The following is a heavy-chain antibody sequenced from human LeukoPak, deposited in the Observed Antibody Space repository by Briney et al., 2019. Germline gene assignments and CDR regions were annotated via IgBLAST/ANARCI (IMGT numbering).Heavy chain of an antibody. CDR2: IIPIFATA. CDR1: GGTFSSYA. V-gene: IGHV1-69*13. Sequence: ASVKVSCKASGGTFSSYAISWVRQAPGQGLEWMGGIIPIFATANYAQKLQGRVTITADESTSTAYMELSSLRSEDTAVYYCARGPITTRSHFDYWGQGTLVTVSS. D-gene: IGHD3-22*01. CDR3: ARGPITTRSHFDY. J-gene: IGHJ4*02.